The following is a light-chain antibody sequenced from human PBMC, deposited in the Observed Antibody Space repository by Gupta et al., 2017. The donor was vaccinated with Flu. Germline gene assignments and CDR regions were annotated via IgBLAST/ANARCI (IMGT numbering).Light chain of an antibody. CDR1: QSVNIY. Sequence: EIVLTQSPATLSLSPGDRAILSCRASQSVNIYLAWYQQKPGQPPRLLMFDASKRAAGIPDRFSGSGSGTDLTLTISTREPEDFAVYYCQQLSGWPAYTFGQGTKLE. V-gene: IGKV3-11*01. J-gene: IGKJ2*01. CDR3: QQLSGWPAYT. CDR2: DAS.